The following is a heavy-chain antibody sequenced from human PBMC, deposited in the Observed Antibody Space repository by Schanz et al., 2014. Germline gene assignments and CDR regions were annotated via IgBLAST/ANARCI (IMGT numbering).Heavy chain of an antibody. Sequence: QVQLVQSGAEVKKPGASATVSCKASGYTFNNHGISWVRQAPGQGLEWMGWISVYHGHTNYAEKVHGRVTMTTDTSTTTVYMELRGLISDDTAMYYCVTEKRMESGTWAKAFDIWGQGTWVTVSS. V-gene: IGHV1-18*01. D-gene: IGHD3-3*01. CDR3: VTEKRMESGTWAKAFDI. CDR1: GYTFNNHG. CDR2: ISVYHGHT. J-gene: IGHJ3*02.